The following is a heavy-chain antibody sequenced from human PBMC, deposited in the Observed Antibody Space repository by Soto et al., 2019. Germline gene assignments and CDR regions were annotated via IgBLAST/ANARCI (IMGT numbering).Heavy chain of an antibody. D-gene: IGHD6-19*01. Sequence: GGSLRLSCAASGFTFSSYAMHWVRQAPGKGLEWVSAISGSGGSTYYADSVKGRFTISRDNSKNTLYLQMNSLRAEDTAVYYCAKERAVAGTEEEAYYFDYWGQGTLVTVSS. J-gene: IGHJ4*02. V-gene: IGHV3-23*01. CDR1: GFTFSSYA. CDR3: AKERAVAGTEEEAYYFDY. CDR2: ISGSGGST.